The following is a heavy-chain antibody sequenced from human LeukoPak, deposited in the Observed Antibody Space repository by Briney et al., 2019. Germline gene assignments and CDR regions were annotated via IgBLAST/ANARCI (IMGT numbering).Heavy chain of an antibody. V-gene: IGHV3-7*01. CDR1: GFTFSSYG. CDR3: ARESYYDSGPAGY. Sequence: PGGSLRLSCAASGFTFSSYGMSWVRQTPGKGLEWVASIDQDGSETYYVDSVKGRFTISRDSTKNSLFLQMNSLRAEDTAVYYCARESYYDSGPAGYWGQGTLVTVSS. CDR2: IDQDGSET. D-gene: IGHD3-10*01. J-gene: IGHJ4*02.